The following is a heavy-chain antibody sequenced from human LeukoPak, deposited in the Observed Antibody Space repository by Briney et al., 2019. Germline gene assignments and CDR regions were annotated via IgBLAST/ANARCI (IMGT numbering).Heavy chain of an antibody. CDR3: ARASDTDRALAD. V-gene: IGHV3-30-3*01. Sequence: PGRSLRLSCAASGFTFSSYAMHWVRQAPGKGLEWVAVISYDGSNKYYADSVKGRFTISRDNSKNTLYLQMNSLRAEDTAVYYCARASDTDRALADWGQGTLVTVSS. J-gene: IGHJ4*02. CDR2: ISYDGSNK. D-gene: IGHD6-19*01. CDR1: GFTFSSYA.